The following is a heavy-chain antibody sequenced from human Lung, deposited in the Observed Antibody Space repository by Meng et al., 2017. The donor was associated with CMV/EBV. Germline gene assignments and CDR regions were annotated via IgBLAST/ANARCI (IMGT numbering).Heavy chain of an antibody. J-gene: IGHJ4*02. CDR1: GFTFGDYA. CDR3: TRNRGSYYFDY. Sequence: PCTASGFTFGDYALTWVRQAPGKGLEWVGFIRSKAYGGTTEYAASVKGRFTISRDDSKSIAYLQMNSLKTEDTAVYYCTRNRGSYYFDYWGQGTLVTVSS. CDR2: IRSKAYGGTT. V-gene: IGHV3-49*04. D-gene: IGHD1-26*01.